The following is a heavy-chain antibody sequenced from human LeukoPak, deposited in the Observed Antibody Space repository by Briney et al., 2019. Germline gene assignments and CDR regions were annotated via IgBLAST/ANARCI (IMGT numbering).Heavy chain of an antibody. V-gene: IGHV4-34*01. CDR1: GGSFSCYY. J-gene: IGHJ4*01. Sequence: PSETLSLTCPVYGGSFSCYYWSWIRQPPGKGLEWIGEINHSGSTNYNPSLKSRVTISVDKSKKQLSLKLSSGTAADAAVYSCARGWPSGYAYWGEGTLVTVYS. CDR3: ARGWPSGYAY. CDR2: INHSGST. D-gene: IGHD3-22*01.